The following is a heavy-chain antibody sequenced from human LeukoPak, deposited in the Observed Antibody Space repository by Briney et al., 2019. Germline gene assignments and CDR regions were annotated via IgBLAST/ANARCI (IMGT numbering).Heavy chain of an antibody. D-gene: IGHD3-10*01. CDR3: AKDSERSMVRGIRHDY. J-gene: IGHJ4*02. Sequence: GGSLRLSCAASGFTFSSYAMSWVRQAPGKGLEWVSSINGGAGTTYYADSVKGRFTISRDNSKNTLYLQMNSLRAEDTAVYYCAKDSERSMVRGIRHDYWGQGILVTVSS. CDR1: GFTFSSYA. CDR2: INGGAGTT. V-gene: IGHV3-23*01.